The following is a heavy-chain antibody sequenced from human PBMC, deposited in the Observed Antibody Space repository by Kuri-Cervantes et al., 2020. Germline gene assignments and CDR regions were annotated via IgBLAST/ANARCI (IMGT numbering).Heavy chain of an antibody. CDR1: GGSVSSGSYY. CDR2: IYYSGST. Sequence: SETLSLTCTVSGGSVSSGSYYWSWIRQPPGKGLEWIGYIYYSGSTNYNPSLKSRVTISVDTSKNQFSLKLSSVTAADTAVYYCAVGAGHNWFDPWGQGPLVTVSS. D-gene: IGHD3-16*01. CDR3: AVGAGHNWFDP. J-gene: IGHJ5*02. V-gene: IGHV4-61*01.